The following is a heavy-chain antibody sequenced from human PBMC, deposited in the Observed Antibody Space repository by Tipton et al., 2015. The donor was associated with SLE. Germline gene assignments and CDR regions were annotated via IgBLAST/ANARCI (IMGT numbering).Heavy chain of an antibody. CDR3: ARHIYDTSGGPFDN. J-gene: IGHJ4*02. CDR1: GFTFSTYT. Sequence: GSLRLSCAASGFTFSTYTMTWVRQAPGKGLEWVSFISATNGHIYYADSVKGRFTISRDNAKNSLYLQMNSLRAEDTAVYYCARHIYDTSGGPFDNWGQGTLVTVSS. D-gene: IGHD3-22*01. CDR2: ISATNGHI. V-gene: IGHV3-21*01.